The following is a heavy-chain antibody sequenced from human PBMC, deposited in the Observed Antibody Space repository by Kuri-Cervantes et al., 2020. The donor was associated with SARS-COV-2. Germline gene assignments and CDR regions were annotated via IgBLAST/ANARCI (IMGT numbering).Heavy chain of an antibody. CDR1: GGPISSGDYY. J-gene: IGHJ6*02. Sequence: SETLSLTCPVSGGPISSGDYYWSWIRQSPGKGLEWIGYIYYSGSTYYNPSLKSRVTISVDTSKNQFSLKLSSVTAADTAVYYCARDRLGLLWFGEPKRYGMDVWGQGTTVTVSS. V-gene: IGHV4-30-4*01. CDR3: ARDRLGLLWFGEPKRYGMDV. D-gene: IGHD3-10*01. CDR2: IYYSGST.